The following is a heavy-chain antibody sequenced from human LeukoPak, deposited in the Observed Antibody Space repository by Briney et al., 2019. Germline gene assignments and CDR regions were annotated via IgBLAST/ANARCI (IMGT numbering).Heavy chain of an antibody. CDR2: FYSGGNT. V-gene: IGHV3-66*01. J-gene: IGHJ6*02. Sequence: PGGSLRLSCAASGFTVSSTYMNWVRQAPGKGLEWVSVFYSGGNTYYAGSVKGRFTISRDNSKNTVYLQMNSLRAEDTAVYYCARDGVAAINYYYGMDVWGQGTTVTVSS. CDR1: GFTVSSTY. D-gene: IGHD2-21*02. CDR3: ARDGVAAINYYYGMDV.